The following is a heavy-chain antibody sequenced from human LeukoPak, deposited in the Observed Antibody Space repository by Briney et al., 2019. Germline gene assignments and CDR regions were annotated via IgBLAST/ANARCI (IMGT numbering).Heavy chain of an antibody. CDR3: ARSRHSYDSSGFPHY. V-gene: IGHV3-20*04. CDR2: INWNGGST. D-gene: IGHD3-22*01. J-gene: IGHJ4*02. CDR1: GFTFDDYS. Sequence: GGSLRLSCAASGFTFDDYSMTWVRQAPGKGLEWVSGINWNGGSTGYADSVKGRFTIPRDNAKNSLYLQMNSLRAEDTALYYCARSRHSYDSSGFPHYWGQGTLVTVSS.